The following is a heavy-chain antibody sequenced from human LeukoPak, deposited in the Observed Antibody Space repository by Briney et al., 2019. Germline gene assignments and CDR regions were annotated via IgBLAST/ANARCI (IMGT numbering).Heavy chain of an antibody. Sequence: GGSQRLSCAASGFTFSSYAMSWVRQAPGKGLEWVSSISGSDGTTYYADSVKGRFTISRDNSKYTLSLQMNSLRTEDTAVYYCAKVDNWKYGHHDFWGQGTLVTVSS. CDR2: ISGSDGTT. CDR3: AKVDNWKYGHHDF. V-gene: IGHV3-23*01. J-gene: IGHJ4*02. D-gene: IGHD1-1*01. CDR1: GFTFSSYA.